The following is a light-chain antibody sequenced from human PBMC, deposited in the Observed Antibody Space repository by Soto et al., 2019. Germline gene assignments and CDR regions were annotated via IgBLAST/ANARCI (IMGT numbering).Light chain of an antibody. CDR3: QQRGKWPST. CDR1: QSISNN. Sequence: EIVMTQSPATLSVSPGGRATLSCRASQSISNNLAWYQQKVGQAPRLLIYDAYTRATGVGARFTGSGSATDFSLTITSLEPEDFAVYYCQQRGKWPSTFGPGTRLEIK. J-gene: IGKJ5*01. V-gene: IGKV3-11*01. CDR2: DAY.